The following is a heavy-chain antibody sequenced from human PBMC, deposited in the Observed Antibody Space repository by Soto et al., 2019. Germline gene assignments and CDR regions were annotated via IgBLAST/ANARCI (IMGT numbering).Heavy chain of an antibody. D-gene: IGHD1-7*01. CDR2: IRFDGSNE. Sequence: QEQLVESGAGVVQPGTSLRLSCAVPGGIFHGYGMHWVRQAPGKGLEWVAIIRFDGSNEEYADSVKGRFTISRDNSKNTLYLQMNTLGAEDTAVYYCARDGIGGTVFRGYLDYWGRGTVVTVSS. J-gene: IGHJ4*02. CDR3: ARDGIGGTVFRGYLDY. V-gene: IGHV3-33*01. CDR1: GGIFHGYG.